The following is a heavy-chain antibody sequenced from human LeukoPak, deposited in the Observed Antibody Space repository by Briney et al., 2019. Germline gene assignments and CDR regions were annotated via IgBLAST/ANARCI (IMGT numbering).Heavy chain of an antibody. CDR1: GGTFSSYA. D-gene: IGHD2-2*02. Sequence: SVKVSCKASGGTFSSYAISWVRQAPGQGLEWMGGIIPIFGTANYAQKFQGKVTITTDESTSTAYMELSSLRSEDTAVYYCARAYCSSTSCYKNWFDPWGQGTLVTVSS. CDR3: ARAYCSSTSCYKNWFDP. CDR2: IIPIFGTA. J-gene: IGHJ5*02. V-gene: IGHV1-69*05.